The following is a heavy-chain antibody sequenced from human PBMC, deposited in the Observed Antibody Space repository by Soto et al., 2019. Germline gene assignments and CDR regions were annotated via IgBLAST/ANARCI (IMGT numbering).Heavy chain of an antibody. CDR2: IIPILGIA. J-gene: IGHJ3*02. V-gene: IGHV1-69*02. D-gene: IGHD3-10*01. CDR3: ARRGITMVRGVIIGSNAFDI. Sequence: SVKVSCKASGGTFSSYTISWVRQAPGQGLEWMGRIIPILGIANYAQKFQGRVTITADKSTSTAYMELSSLRSEDTAVYYCARRGITMVRGVIIGSNAFDIWGQGKMVTVSS. CDR1: GGTFSSYT.